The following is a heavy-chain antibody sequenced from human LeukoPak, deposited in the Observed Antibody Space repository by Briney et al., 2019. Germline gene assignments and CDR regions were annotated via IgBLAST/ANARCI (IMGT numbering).Heavy chain of an antibody. CDR1: GYTFTGYY. Sequence: ASVKVSCKTSGYTFTGYYIHWVRQAPGQGLDWMGWINPNSGGANSAQKFQGRVTMTRDTSISTAYMELSRLRSDDTAVYYCASGVTIFGANDYWGQGTLVTVSS. J-gene: IGHJ4*02. D-gene: IGHD3-3*01. CDR2: INPNSGGA. V-gene: IGHV1-2*02. CDR3: ASGVTIFGANDY.